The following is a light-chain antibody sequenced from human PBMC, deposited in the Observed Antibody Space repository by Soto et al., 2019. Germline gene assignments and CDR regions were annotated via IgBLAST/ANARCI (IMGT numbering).Light chain of an antibody. J-gene: IGKJ1*01. CDR1: QSVGSY. V-gene: IGKV3-11*01. CDR2: DAS. CDR3: QQRSNWPWT. Sequence: EIVLTQSPATLSLSPGGRATLSCRASQSVGSYLGWYQQKPGQAPRLLIYDASNRATGIPARFSGSGFGTDFTLTISSLEPEDFAVYYCQQRSNWPWTFGQGTKVDIK.